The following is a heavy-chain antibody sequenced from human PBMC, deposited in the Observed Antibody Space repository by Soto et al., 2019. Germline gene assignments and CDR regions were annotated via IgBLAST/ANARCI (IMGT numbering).Heavy chain of an antibody. CDR2: ISGSSGSA. CDR3: AKDRGGSSGWYVGYYYGMDV. J-gene: IGHJ6*02. D-gene: IGHD6-19*01. V-gene: IGHV3-23*01. CDR1: RFTFSSYA. Sequence: GGSLRLSCAASRFTFSSYAMTWVRQAPGKGLEWVSAISGSSGSAYYADSVKGRFTISRDNSKNTLYMQMNSLRAEDTAVYYCAKDRGGSSGWYVGYYYGMDVWGQGITVTVSS.